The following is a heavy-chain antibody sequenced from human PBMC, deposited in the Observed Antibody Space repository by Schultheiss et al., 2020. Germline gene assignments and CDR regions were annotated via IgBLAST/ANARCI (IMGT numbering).Heavy chain of an antibody. V-gene: IGHV4-59*13. D-gene: IGHD3-10*01. Sequence: SETLSLTCTVSGASISDYYWNWVRQPPGKGLEWLGYVYYNGKTNYSPSLKGRGTILLDMSKTHFSLRLTSVTAADTAVYYCAREMGSGSYPDYWGQGSLVTVSS. J-gene: IGHJ4*02. CDR1: GASISDYY. CDR3: AREMGSGSYPDY. CDR2: VYYNGKT.